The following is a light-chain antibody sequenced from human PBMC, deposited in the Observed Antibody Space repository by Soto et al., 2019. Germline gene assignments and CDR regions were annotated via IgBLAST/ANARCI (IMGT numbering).Light chain of an antibody. CDR1: SSDVGGYNY. Sequence: QSALPQPPSASGSPGQSVTISCTGTSSDVGGYNYVSWYQQHPGKAPKLMIYDVSKRPSGVPDRFSGSKSGNTASLTVSGLQAEDEADYYCSSYAGSNNFGVFGTGTKLTVL. J-gene: IGLJ1*01. CDR3: SSYAGSNNFGV. V-gene: IGLV2-8*01. CDR2: DVS.